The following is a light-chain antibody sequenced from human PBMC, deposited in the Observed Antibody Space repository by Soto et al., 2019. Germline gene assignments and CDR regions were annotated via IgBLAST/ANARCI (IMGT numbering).Light chain of an antibody. Sequence: QSALTQPRSVSGSPGQSVTISCTGTSSDVGGYNYVSWYQQHPGKAPKLMLYDVSKRPSGVPDRFSGSKSGNTASLTISGLQDEDEADYYCCSYAGSYTLVVFGGGTKVTVL. CDR1: SSDVGGYNY. CDR2: DVS. J-gene: IGLJ2*01. V-gene: IGLV2-11*01. CDR3: CSYAGSYTLVV.